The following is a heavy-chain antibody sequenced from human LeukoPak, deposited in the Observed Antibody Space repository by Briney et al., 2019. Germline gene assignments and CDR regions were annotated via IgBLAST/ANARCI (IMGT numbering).Heavy chain of an antibody. CDR1: GFTFSNYG. Sequence: GGSLRLSCAASGFTFSNYGVHWVRQAPGKGLEWVSAISGSGGSTYYADSVKGRFTVSRDNSKNTLYLQMNRLRADDTAVYYCAKDHRDIVVVPDAMLDYWGQGTLVTVSS. V-gene: IGHV3-23*01. CDR3: AKDHRDIVVVPDAMLDY. D-gene: IGHD2-2*01. CDR2: ISGSGGST. J-gene: IGHJ4*02.